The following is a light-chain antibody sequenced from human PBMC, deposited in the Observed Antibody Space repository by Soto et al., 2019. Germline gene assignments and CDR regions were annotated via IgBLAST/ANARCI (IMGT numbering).Light chain of an antibody. CDR3: QQYDNSLWT. CDR1: QSVSSSY. J-gene: IGKJ1*01. CDR2: ATS. Sequence: EILLTQSPGTLSLSPGERATLSCRASQSVSSSYLAWYQQKAGQAPRLLIYATSSRATGIPDRFSGSGSGTDFTLTISRLEPEDFAVYYCQQYDNSLWTFGQGTKVDIK. V-gene: IGKV3-20*01.